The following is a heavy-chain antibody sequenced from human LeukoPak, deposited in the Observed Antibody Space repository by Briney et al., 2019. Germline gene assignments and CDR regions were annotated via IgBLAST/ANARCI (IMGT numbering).Heavy chain of an antibody. D-gene: IGHD3-16*01. CDR3: GRAFPPLRTSSAGDL. CDR2: ISGRSSHI. V-gene: IGHV3-21*01. CDR1: GFSFSDYD. J-gene: IGHJ1*01. Sequence: NPGGSLRLSCSASGFSFSDYDMNWVRQAPGKGLEWVSAISGRSSHIYYGESVKGRFTISGDNAKNSLYLQMDSLGVEDTAVYYCGRAFPPLRTSSAGDLWGQGTLVIVSS.